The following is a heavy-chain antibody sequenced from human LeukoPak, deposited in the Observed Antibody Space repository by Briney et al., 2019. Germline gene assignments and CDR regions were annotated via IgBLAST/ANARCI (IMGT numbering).Heavy chain of an antibody. CDR3: ARDSFLGYGDYEGLGY. V-gene: IGHV1-2*06. J-gene: IGHJ4*02. Sequence: GASVKVSCKASGYTFTGYYMHWVRQAPGQGLEWMGRINPNSGGTNYAQKFQGRVTMTRDTSISTAYMELSRLRSDDTAVYYCARDSFLGYGDYEGLGYWGQGTLVTVSS. D-gene: IGHD4-17*01. CDR2: INPNSGGT. CDR1: GYTFTGYY.